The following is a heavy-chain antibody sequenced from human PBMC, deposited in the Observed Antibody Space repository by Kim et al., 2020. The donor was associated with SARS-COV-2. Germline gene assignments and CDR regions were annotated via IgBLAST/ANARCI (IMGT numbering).Heavy chain of an antibody. CDR2: IFYGGST. Sequence: SETLSLTCTVSGGSISSSSYYWGWIRQSPGKGLEWVGTIFYGGSTYYTPSLKSRVTISVDTSRNQFSLKLSSVTAAATSVYFSSRPPRLLVPQDTFNV. D-gene: IGHD1-26*01. CDR1: GGSISSSSYY. CDR3: SRPPRLLVPQDTFNV. V-gene: IGHV4-39*01. J-gene: IGHJ3*01.